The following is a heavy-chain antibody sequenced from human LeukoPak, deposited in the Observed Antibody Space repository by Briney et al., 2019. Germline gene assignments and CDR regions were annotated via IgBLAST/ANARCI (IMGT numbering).Heavy chain of an antibody. D-gene: IGHD1-26*01. Sequence: SETLSLTCAVYGGSFSGYYWSWIRQPPGKGLEWIGEINHSGSTNYNPSLKSRVTISVDTSKNQFSLKLSSVTAADTAVYYCARVGATRPYYYYYYGMDVWGQGTTVTVSS. CDR2: INHSGST. J-gene: IGHJ6*02. CDR3: ARVGATRPYYYYYYGMDV. CDR1: GGSFSGYY. V-gene: IGHV4-34*01.